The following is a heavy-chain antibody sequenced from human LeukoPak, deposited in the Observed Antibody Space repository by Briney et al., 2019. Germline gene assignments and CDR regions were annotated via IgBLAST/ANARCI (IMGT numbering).Heavy chain of an antibody. CDR2: INTDGGTT. J-gene: IGHJ6*03. CDR1: GFTLSSHW. V-gene: IGHV3-74*01. D-gene: IGHD5-18*01. CDR3: ARVAYSSGRYYYYYMDV. Sequence: GGSLRLCCVATGFTLSSHWMHWVRQAPGKGLVWVSRINTDGGTTIYEDSVKGRFTISRDNAKNTLFLQLNSLRAEDTGVYYCARVAYSSGRYYYYYMDVWGNGTTVTVSS.